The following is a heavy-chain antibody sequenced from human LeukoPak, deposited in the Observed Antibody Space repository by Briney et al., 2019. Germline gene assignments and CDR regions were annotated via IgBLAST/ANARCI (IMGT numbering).Heavy chain of an antibody. CDR2: IKRDGSER. J-gene: IGHJ4*02. V-gene: IGHV3-7*01. Sequence: GGSLRLSCAASGFTFSSYWMSWVRQAPGKGLGWVANIKRDGSERYYVDSVKGRFTISRDNAKNSLYLQMNSLRAEDTAVYYCAREADSGSSGDYFDYWGQGTLVTVSS. CDR3: AREADSGSSGDYFDY. CDR1: GFTFSSYW. D-gene: IGHD6-6*01.